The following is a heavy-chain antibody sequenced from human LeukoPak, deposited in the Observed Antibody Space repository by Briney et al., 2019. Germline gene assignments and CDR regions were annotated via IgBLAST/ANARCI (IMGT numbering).Heavy chain of an antibody. D-gene: IGHD3-9*01. CDR3: ATSVRYSDWSFFRLAY. V-gene: IGHV1-69*06. CDR1: GGTFNSYA. CDR2: IIPIFGTT. Sequence: ASVKVSCKASGGTFNSYAISWVRQAPGQGLEWMGGIIPIFGTTNYARKFRGRVTLTADKSTRTAYMELSSLRSEDTAVYYCATSVRYSDWSFFRLAYWGQGTQVTVSS. J-gene: IGHJ4*02.